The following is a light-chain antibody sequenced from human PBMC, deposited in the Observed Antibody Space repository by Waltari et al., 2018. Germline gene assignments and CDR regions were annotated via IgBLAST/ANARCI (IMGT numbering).Light chain of an antibody. CDR1: QSLLHNDGETF. V-gene: IGKV2D-29*01. CDR3: MQSLQLPLS. Sequence: DIVMTQTPLSLSVTPGQPASISCKSSQSLLHNDGETFLYWYLQQPGQPPQLLIYEVSSRFAGVADRISGSGSETDFTLKISRVEPEDVGVYYCMQSLQLPLSFGGGTKVDI. J-gene: IGKJ4*01. CDR2: EVS.